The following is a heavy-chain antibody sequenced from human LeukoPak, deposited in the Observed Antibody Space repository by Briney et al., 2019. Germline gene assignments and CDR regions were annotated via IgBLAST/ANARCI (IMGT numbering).Heavy chain of an antibody. V-gene: IGHV1-69*05. J-gene: IGHJ6*03. CDR1: GGTFNSYA. D-gene: IGHD6-13*01. Sequence: EASVKVSCKASGGTFNSYAFSWVRQAPGQGLEWLGGIIPIFYSTNYAEKFRGRVTITTDESTSTAYMELTSLTSQDTAVYYCARGRIPVGSSWYGDYNYYYIDVWGTGTTVTVSS. CDR2: IIPIFYST. CDR3: ARGRIPVGSSWYGDYNYYYIDV.